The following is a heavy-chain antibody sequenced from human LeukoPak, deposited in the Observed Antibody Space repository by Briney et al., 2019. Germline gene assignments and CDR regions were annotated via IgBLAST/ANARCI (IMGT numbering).Heavy chain of an antibody. CDR2: IWYDGSYK. V-gene: IGHV3-33*01. CDR1: GFTFSSYG. J-gene: IGHJ4*02. D-gene: IGHD3-3*01. Sequence: GRSLRLSCAASGFTFSSYGMHWGRQAPGRGLEWVAVIWYDGSYKYYVDSVKGRFTISRDNSKNTLYLQMNSLRAEDTAVYYCARAARYNYDFWGRGFDYWGQGTLVTVSS. CDR3: ARAARYNYDFWGRGFDY.